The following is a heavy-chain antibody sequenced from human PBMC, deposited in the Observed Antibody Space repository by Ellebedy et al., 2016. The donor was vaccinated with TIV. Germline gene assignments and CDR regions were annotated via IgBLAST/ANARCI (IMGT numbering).Heavy chain of an antibody. D-gene: IGHD3-16*01. CDR2: ISSSGTTI. J-gene: IGHJ4*02. CDR3: AKNGGTPGFDY. Sequence: PGGSLRLSCAPSGFTFSNYELNWVRQATGKGLEWLSYISSSGTTIYYADSVKGRFTISRDNAKNSLNLQMNSLRAEDTALYYCAKNGGTPGFDYWGQGTLVTVSS. V-gene: IGHV3-48*03. CDR1: GFTFSNYE.